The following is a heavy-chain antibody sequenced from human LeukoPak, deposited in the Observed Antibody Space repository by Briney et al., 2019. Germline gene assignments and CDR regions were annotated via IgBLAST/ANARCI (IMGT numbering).Heavy chain of an antibody. D-gene: IGHD4-17*01. CDR1: GYTFTGYY. Sequence: ASVKVSCKASGYTFTGYYMHWVRQAPGQGLDWMGIINPSGGSTSYAQKFQGRVTMTRDTSTSTVYMELSSLRSEDTAVYYCARDSADYGDYDYWGQGTLVTVSS. J-gene: IGHJ4*02. CDR2: INPSGGST. CDR3: ARDSADYGDYDY. V-gene: IGHV1-46*01.